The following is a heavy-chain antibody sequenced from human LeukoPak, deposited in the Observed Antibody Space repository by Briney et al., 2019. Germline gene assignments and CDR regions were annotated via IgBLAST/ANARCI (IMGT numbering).Heavy chain of an antibody. Sequence: ASVKVSCKASGYTFTDYYMHWVRQAPGQGLEWMGYINPNSGGTNYAQKFQGRVTMTRDTSISTVYMELSRLRSDDTAVYYCATESIAALYYSDYWGQGTLVTVSS. J-gene: IGHJ4*02. CDR2: INPNSGGT. D-gene: IGHD6-13*01. V-gene: IGHV1-2*02. CDR1: GYTFTDYY. CDR3: ATESIAALYYSDY.